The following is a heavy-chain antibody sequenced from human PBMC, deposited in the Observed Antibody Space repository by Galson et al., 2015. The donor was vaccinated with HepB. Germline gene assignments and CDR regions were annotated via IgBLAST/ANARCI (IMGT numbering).Heavy chain of an antibody. D-gene: IGHD6-6*01. CDR3: AGSYSSSKSHYYYGMDV. V-gene: IGHV3-53*01. CDR2: IYSGGST. Sequence: SLRLSCAASGFTVSSNYMSWVRQAPGKGLEWVSVIYSGGSTYYADSVKGRFTISRDNAKNSLYLQMNSLRAEDTAVYYCAGSYSSSKSHYYYGMDVWGQGTTVTVSS. J-gene: IGHJ6*02. CDR1: GFTVSSNY.